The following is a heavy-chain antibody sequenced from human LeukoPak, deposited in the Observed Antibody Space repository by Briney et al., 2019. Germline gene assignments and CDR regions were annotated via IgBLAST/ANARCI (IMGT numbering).Heavy chain of an antibody. J-gene: IGHJ4*02. CDR2: ISGDGGST. D-gene: IGHD3-22*01. CDR1: GFTFDDYA. Sequence: GGSLRLSCAASGFTFDDYAMHCVRQAPGKGLEWVSLISGDGGSTYYADSVRGRFTISRDNRKNSLYLQMNRLRTEDPALYFRAKDTLPYYYNSSGPMDWGQGTLVTVSS. V-gene: IGHV3-43*02. CDR3: AKDTLPYYYNSSGPMD.